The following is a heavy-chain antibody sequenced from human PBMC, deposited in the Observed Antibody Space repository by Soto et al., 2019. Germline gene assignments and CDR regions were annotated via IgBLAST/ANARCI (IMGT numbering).Heavy chain of an antibody. CDR3: ARGTDGSGCYCHYYYHMEV. V-gene: IGHV1-18*01. CDR2: ISAYNGNT. CDR1: GYTFTSYG. Sequence: QVQLVQSGAEVKKPGASVKVSCKASGYTFTSYGISWVRQAPGQGLEWMGWISAYNGNTNYAQKLQGRVTMTTDTSTSTAYMELRSLRSEDTAVYYCARGTDGSGCYCHYYYHMEVWGTGTTGTVSS. D-gene: IGHD3-10*01. J-gene: IGHJ6*03.